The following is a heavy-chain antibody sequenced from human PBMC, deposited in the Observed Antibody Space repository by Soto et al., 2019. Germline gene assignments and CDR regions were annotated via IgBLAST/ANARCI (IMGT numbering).Heavy chain of an antibody. V-gene: IGHV3-33*01. Sequence: QVQLVESGGGVVQPGRSPRLSCAASGFTFSSYGMHWVRQAPGKGLEWVAVIWYDGSNKYYADSVKGRFTISRDNSKNTLYLQMNSLRAEDTAVYYCARDIVVPAAYYFDYWGQGTLVTVSS. J-gene: IGHJ4*02. CDR1: GFTFSSYG. CDR2: IWYDGSNK. D-gene: IGHD2-2*01. CDR3: ARDIVVPAAYYFDY.